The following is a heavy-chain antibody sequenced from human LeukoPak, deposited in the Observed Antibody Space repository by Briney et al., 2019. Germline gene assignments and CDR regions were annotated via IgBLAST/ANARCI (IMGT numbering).Heavy chain of an antibody. Sequence: PGGSLRLSCAASGFTFSSYAMSWVRQAPGKGLEWVSAISGSGGSTYYADSVKGRFTISRDNSKNTLYLQMNSLRAEDTAVYYCAKDPRTSKQLVPLFDYWGQGTLVTVSS. J-gene: IGHJ4*02. CDR3: AKDPRTSKQLVPLFDY. D-gene: IGHD6-13*01. CDR1: GFTFSSYA. V-gene: IGHV3-23*01. CDR2: ISGSGGST.